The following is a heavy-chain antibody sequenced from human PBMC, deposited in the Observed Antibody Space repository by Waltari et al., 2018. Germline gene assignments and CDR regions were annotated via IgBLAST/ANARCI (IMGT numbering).Heavy chain of an antibody. CDR2: IKTMTGGGTT. J-gene: IGHJ3*02. CDR1: GFTFSATY. Sequence: EVQLVESGGGLVEPGGSLRLSCAASGFTFSATYMRWVRQPPGRGLEWVGRIKTMTGGGTTDYAATVKGRFIISRDDSENMVFLQMNSLKTQDTAVYYCSTGTLDLQNLLHTFNIWGQGTMVTVSS. CDR3: STGTLDLQNLLHTFNI. V-gene: IGHV3-15*01. D-gene: IGHD1-7*01.